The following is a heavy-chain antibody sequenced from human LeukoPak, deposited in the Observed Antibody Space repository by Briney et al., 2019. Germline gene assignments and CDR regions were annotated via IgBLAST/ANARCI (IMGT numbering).Heavy chain of an antibody. V-gene: IGHV3-23*01. Sequence: GGSLRLSCAASGFTFSSYAMSWVRQAPGKGLEWVSAISGSGGSTYYADSVKGRFTISRDNSKNTLYLQMNSLRAEDTAVYYCAKKGCHSSGCRENWFDPWGQGTLVTVSS. D-gene: IGHD6-19*01. CDR1: GFTFSSYA. J-gene: IGHJ5*02. CDR2: ISGSGGST. CDR3: AKKGCHSSGCRENWFDP.